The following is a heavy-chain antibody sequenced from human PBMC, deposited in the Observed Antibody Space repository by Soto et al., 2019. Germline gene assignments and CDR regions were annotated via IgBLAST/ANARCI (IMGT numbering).Heavy chain of an antibody. J-gene: IGHJ4*02. D-gene: IGHD5-18*01. CDR2: INAGNGNT. CDR3: ARDLGRWIQLWSDLYY. V-gene: IGHV1-3*01. CDR1: GYTFTSYA. Sequence: ASVKVSCKASGYTFTSYAMHWVRQAPGQRLEWMGWINAGNGNTKYSQKFQGRVTITRDTSASTAYMELSSLRSEDTAVYYCARDLGRWIQLWSDLYYWGQGTLVTAPQ.